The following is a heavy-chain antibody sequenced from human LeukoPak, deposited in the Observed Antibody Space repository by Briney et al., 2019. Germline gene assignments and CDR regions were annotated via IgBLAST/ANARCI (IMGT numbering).Heavy chain of an antibody. CDR2: IYHSGST. J-gene: IGHJ6*03. D-gene: IGHD2-15*01. CDR3: AREGRSDYYYYYMDV. CDR1: GYSISSGYY. Sequence: SETLSLTCTVSGYSISSGYYWGWIRQPPGKGLEWIGSIYHSGSTYYNPSLKSRVTISVDTSKNQFSLKLSSVTAADTAVYYCAREGRSDYYYYYMDVWGKGTTVTVSS. V-gene: IGHV4-38-2*02.